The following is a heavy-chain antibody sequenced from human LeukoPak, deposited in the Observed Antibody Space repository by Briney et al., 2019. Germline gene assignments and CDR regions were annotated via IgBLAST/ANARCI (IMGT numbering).Heavy chain of an antibody. Sequence: GGSLRLSCAASGFTFSSYSMNWVRQAPGKGLEWVSSISSSSGDTYYADSVKGRFTISRDKAKNTLYLQMNSLRAEDTAVYYCARESPRRGRIVVVAAGYYYDYGMDLWGPRTTVTVSS. CDR1: GFTFSSYS. CDR2: ISSSSGDT. V-gene: IGHV3-21*01. D-gene: IGHD2-2*01. CDR3: ARESPRRGRIVVVAAGYYYDYGMDL. J-gene: IGHJ6*02.